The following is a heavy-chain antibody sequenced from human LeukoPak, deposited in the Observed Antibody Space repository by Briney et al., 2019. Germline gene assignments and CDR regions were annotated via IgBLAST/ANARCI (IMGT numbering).Heavy chain of an antibody. CDR3: ARESGYCSSTSCYTGIWFDP. Sequence: GASVKVFCKASGGTFSSYTISWVRQAPGQGLEWMGRIIPILGIANYAQKFQGRVTITAGKSTSTAYMELSSLRSEDTAVYYCARESGYCSSTSCYTGIWFDPWGQGTLVTVSS. CDR2: IIPILGIA. V-gene: IGHV1-69*04. CDR1: GGTFSSYT. D-gene: IGHD2-2*02. J-gene: IGHJ5*02.